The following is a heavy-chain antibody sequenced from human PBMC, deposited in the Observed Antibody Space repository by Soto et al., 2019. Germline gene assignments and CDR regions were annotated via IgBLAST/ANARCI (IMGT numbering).Heavy chain of an antibody. Sequence: ASVKVSCKASGYTFTSYDINWVRQATGQGLEWMGWMNPNSGNTGYAQKFQGRVTMTRNTSISTAYMELSSLRSEDTAVYCCARYPYYDFWSGYQNYYYYYGMVVWGQGTTVTVSS. CDR2: MNPNSGNT. V-gene: IGHV1-8*01. CDR3: ARYPYYDFWSGYQNYYYYYGMVV. CDR1: GYTFTSYD. J-gene: IGHJ6*02. D-gene: IGHD3-3*01.